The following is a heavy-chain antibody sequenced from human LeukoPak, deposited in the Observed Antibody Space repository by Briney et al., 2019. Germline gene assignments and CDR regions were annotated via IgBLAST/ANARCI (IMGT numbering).Heavy chain of an antibody. CDR2: IYTSGST. J-gene: IGHJ6*03. Sequence: PSETLSLTCTVSGGSISSYYWSWIRQPAGKGLEWIGRIYTSGSTNYNPSLTRRVTMSVDTSKNQFSLKLSSVTAADTAVYYCARTPYDSSGYYLYYYYYYMDVWDKGTTVTVSS. CDR1: GGSISSYY. D-gene: IGHD3-22*01. CDR3: ARTPYDSSGYYLYYYYYYMDV. V-gene: IGHV4-4*07.